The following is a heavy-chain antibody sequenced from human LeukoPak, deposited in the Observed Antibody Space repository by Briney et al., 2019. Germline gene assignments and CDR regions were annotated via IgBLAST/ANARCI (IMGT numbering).Heavy chain of an antibody. CDR2: ITGSGGAT. CDR3: AKDRGRYYDSNGYYWGYHFDS. J-gene: IGHJ4*02. V-gene: IGHV3-23*01. D-gene: IGHD3-22*01. Sequence: GGSLRLSCAASGFTFSTYAVNWVRQAPGKGLESVSAITGSGGATYYADSVRGRFTISRDNSKNTLYLQMSSLRAEDTAVYYCAKDRGRYYDSNGYYWGYHFDSWGQGILVTVST. CDR1: GFTFSTYA.